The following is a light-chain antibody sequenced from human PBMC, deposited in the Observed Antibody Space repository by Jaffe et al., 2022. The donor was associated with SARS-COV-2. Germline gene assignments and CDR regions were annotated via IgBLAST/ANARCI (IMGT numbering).Light chain of an antibody. J-gene: IGLJ3*02. CDR1: SSDVGAYDY. CDR3: SSFTTSTTWV. V-gene: IGLV2-14*03. CDR2: DVT. Sequence: QSALTQPASVSGSPGQSITISCTGTSSDVGAYDYVSWYQQHPGKAPKLLIFDVTTRPSGVSDRFSGSKSGNTASLTISGLRTEDEADYYCSSFTTSTTWVFGGGTSLTVL.